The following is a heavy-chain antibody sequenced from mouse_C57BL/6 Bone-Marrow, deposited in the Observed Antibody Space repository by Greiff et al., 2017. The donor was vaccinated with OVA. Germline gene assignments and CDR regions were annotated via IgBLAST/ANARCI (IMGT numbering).Heavy chain of an antibody. J-gene: IGHJ1*03. CDR3: ARRWLLPHWYFDV. CDR1: GFTFSSYG. V-gene: IGHV5-6*01. Sequence: EVQVVESGGDLVKPGASLKLSCAASGFTFSSYGMSWVRQTPDKRLEWVATICSGGSYTYYPDSVKGRFPISRDNAKNTLYLQMSSLKSEDTAKYYCARRWLLPHWYFDVWGTGTTVTVSS. CDR2: ICSGGSYT. D-gene: IGHD2-3*01.